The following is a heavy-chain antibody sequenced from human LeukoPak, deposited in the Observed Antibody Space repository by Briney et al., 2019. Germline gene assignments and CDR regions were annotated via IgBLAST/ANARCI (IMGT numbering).Heavy chain of an antibody. V-gene: IGHV3-23*01. CDR1: GFRFTNYG. CDR2: IGGTGDTT. J-gene: IGHJ4*02. CDR3: AKDPASFAY. Sequence: LPGGSLRLPCAASGFRFTNYGMNWVRQAPGKGLEWVSYIGGTGDTTYYAASVKGRFTVSRDNSKSTLYLQMKSLRVEDTATYYCAKDPASFAYWGQGTLVTVSS.